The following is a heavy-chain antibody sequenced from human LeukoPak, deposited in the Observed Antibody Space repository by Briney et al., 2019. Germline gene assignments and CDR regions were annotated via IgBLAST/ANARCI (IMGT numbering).Heavy chain of an antibody. Sequence: PSETLSLTCVLSRGSLSGSYWNWIRQPPGRGLEWIGEISHRGSTNYNPSLKSRVTISADTSKNQFSLKLSSVAAADTAVYYCASGGWWGQGTLVTVSS. CDR2: ISHRGST. CDR3: ASGGW. J-gene: IGHJ4*02. V-gene: IGHV4-34*01. CDR1: RGSLSGSY. D-gene: IGHD2-15*01.